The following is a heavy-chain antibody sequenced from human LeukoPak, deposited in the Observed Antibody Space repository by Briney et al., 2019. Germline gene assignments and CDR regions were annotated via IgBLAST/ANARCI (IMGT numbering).Heavy chain of an antibody. D-gene: IGHD6-6*01. Sequence: PSETLSLTCTVSGGSISSGGYYWSWIRQHPGKGLEWIGYIYYSGSTYYSPSLKSRVTISVDTSKNQFSLKLSSVTAADTAVYYCARLSIAARPVDYWGQGTLVTVSS. CDR1: GGSISSGGYY. CDR2: IYYSGST. J-gene: IGHJ4*02. CDR3: ARLSIAARPVDY. V-gene: IGHV4-31*03.